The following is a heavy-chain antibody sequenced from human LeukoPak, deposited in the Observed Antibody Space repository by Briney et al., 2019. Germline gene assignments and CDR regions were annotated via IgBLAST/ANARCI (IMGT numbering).Heavy chain of an antibody. CDR3: ARGTRITIFGVVSYYYYMDV. CDR1: GYTFTSYD. Sequence: ASVKVSCKASGYTFTSYDINWVRQSTGQELEWMGWMNPNSGNTGYAQKFQGRVTITRNTSISTAYMELSSLRSEDTAVYYCARGTRITIFGVVSYYYYMDVWGKGTTVTVSS. D-gene: IGHD3-3*01. V-gene: IGHV1-8*03. CDR2: MNPNSGNT. J-gene: IGHJ6*03.